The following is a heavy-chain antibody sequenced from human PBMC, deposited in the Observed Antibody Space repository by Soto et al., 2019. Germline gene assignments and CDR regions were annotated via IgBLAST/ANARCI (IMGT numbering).Heavy chain of an antibody. D-gene: IGHD3-22*01. CDR2: IYYSGST. CDR1: GGSVSSGSYY. J-gene: IGHJ3*02. Sequence: LSLTCTVSGGSVSSGSYYWSWIRQPPGKGLEWIGYIYYSGSTNYNPSLKSRVTISVDTSKNQFSLKLSSVTAADTAVYYCARDLSGRGYYYDSSGAFDIWGQGTMVTVS. CDR3: ARDLSGRGYYYDSSGAFDI. V-gene: IGHV4-61*01.